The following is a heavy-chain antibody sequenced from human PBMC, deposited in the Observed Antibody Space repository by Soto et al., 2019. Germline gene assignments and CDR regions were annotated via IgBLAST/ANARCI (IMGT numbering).Heavy chain of an antibody. CDR2: ISGSGGST. V-gene: IGHV3-23*01. Sequence: EVQLLESGGGLVQPGGSLRLSCAASGFTFSSYAMSWVRQAPGKGLEWVSAISGSGGSTYYADSVKGRFTISRDNSKNTLDLQMNSLRAEDTAVYYCAKGGDTMIVVAVELDVWGQGTTVTVSS. CDR1: GFTFSSYA. CDR3: AKGGDTMIVVAVELDV. D-gene: IGHD3-22*01. J-gene: IGHJ6*02.